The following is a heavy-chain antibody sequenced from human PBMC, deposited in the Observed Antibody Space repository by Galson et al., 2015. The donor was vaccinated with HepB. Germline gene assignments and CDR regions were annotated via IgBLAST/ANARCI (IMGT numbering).Heavy chain of an antibody. D-gene: IGHD3-16*01. V-gene: IGHV3-23*01. Sequence: SLRLSCAASGFTFSSYAMSWVRQAPGKGLEWVSAISGSGGSTYYADSVKGRFTISRDNSKNTLYLQMNSLRAEDTAVYYCAKPIMITFGTDYWGQGTLVTVSS. J-gene: IGHJ4*02. CDR3: AKPIMITFGTDY. CDR1: GFTFSSYA. CDR2: ISGSGGST.